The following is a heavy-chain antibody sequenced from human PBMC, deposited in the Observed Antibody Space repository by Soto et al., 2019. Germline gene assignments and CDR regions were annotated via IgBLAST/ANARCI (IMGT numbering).Heavy chain of an antibody. Sequence: PGGSLRLSCAASGFTFSSYTMHWVRQAPGKGLEWVAVISCDGSNKYYADSVKGRFTLSRDNSKNTLYLQMNSLRAEDTAVYYCATTGEIDLRFSEWSRYWNPYYYGMDVWGQGTTVTV. J-gene: IGHJ6*02. CDR1: GFTFSSYT. V-gene: IGHV3-30-3*01. CDR2: ISCDGSNK. D-gene: IGHD3-3*01. CDR3: ATTGEIDLRFSEWSRYWNPYYYGMDV.